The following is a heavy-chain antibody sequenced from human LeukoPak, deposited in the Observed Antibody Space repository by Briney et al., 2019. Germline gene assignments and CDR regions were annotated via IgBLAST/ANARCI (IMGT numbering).Heavy chain of an antibody. CDR2: IKQDGSEK. V-gene: IGHV3-7*01. Sequence: GGSLRLSCAASGFTFSSYWMSWVRQAPGKGLEWVANIKQDGSEKYYVDSVKGRFTISRDNAKNSLYLQMNGLRAEDTAVYYCARGPADTAMVNLDYWGQGTLVTVSS. CDR3: ARGPADTAMVNLDY. D-gene: IGHD5-18*01. CDR1: GFTFSSYW. J-gene: IGHJ4*02.